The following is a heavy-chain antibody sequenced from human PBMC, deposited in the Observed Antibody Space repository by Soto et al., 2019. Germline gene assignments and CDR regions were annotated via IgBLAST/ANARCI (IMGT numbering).Heavy chain of an antibody. CDR2: IDHSGST. CDR3: ARHFGSWVREIDS. CDR1: GGSFSGYY. Sequence: SETLSLTCAVYGGSFSGYYWIWIRQPPGKGLEWIGEIDHSGSTNYNPSLKSRVTISVDTSKNQFSLRLTSVTAADTAVYYCARHFGSWVREIDSWGLGTLVTVSS. V-gene: IGHV4-34*01. J-gene: IGHJ4*02. D-gene: IGHD3-16*01.